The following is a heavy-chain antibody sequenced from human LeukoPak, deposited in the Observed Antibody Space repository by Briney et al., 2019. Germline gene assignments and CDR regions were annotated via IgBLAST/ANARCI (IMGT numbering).Heavy chain of an antibody. CDR1: GGSISSYY. J-gene: IGHJ6*02. Sequence: SETLSLTCTVSGGSISSYYWSWIRQPPGKGLEWIGYIYYSGSTNYNPSLKSRVTISVDTSKNQFSLKLSSVTAADTAVYYCARDTYYYGSGSSHYYYGMDVWGQGITVTVSS. CDR3: ARDTYYYGSGSSHYYYGMDV. D-gene: IGHD3-10*01. CDR2: IYYSGST. V-gene: IGHV4-59*01.